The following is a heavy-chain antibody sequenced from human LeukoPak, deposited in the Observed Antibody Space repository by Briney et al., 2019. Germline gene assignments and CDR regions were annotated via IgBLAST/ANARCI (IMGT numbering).Heavy chain of an antibody. D-gene: IGHD3-22*01. V-gene: IGHV4-30-4*01. Sequence: PSQTLSLTCTVSGGSISSGDYYWSWIRQPPGKGLEWIGYICYSGSTYYNPSLKSRVTISVDTSKNQFSLKLSSVTAADTAVYYCARVGNYYDSSGYHNWFDPWGQGTLVTVSS. J-gene: IGHJ5*02. CDR2: ICYSGST. CDR3: ARVGNYYDSSGYHNWFDP. CDR1: GGSISSGDYY.